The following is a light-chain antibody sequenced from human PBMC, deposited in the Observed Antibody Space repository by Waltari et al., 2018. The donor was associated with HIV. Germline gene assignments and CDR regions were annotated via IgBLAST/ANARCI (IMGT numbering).Light chain of an antibody. V-gene: IGLV1-40*02. Sequence: QSVLTQPPSISGAPALRVPISCSTVGALYDVNLYPQLPAAAPKLLIYGDDNRPSGVPDRFSGSKSGTSASLAITGLQPEDEADYYCQSYDSSRGGAYVFGTGTKVTV. J-gene: IGLJ1*01. CDR3: QSYDSSRGGAYV. CDR2: GDD. CDR1: TVGALYD.